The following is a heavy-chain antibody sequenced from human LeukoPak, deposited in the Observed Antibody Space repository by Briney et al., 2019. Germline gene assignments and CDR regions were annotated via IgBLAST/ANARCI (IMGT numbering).Heavy chain of an antibody. CDR2: IYYSGST. J-gene: IGHJ5*02. Sequence: SETLSLTCTVSGGSISSSSYYWGWIRQPPGKGLEWIGSIYYSGSTYYNPSLKSRVTISVDTSKNQFSLKLSSVTAADTAVYYCAREMELLVWLSMSSHWFDPWGQGTLVTVSS. D-gene: IGHD3-3*01. V-gene: IGHV4-39*07. CDR3: AREMELLVWLSMSSHWFDP. CDR1: GGSISSSSYY.